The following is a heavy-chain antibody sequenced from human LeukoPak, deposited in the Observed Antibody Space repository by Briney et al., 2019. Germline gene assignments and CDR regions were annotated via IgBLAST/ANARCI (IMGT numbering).Heavy chain of an antibody. D-gene: IGHD2/OR15-2a*01. CDR1: GGTFSSYA. V-gene: IGHV1-69*05. CDR2: IIPIFGTA. Sequence: SVKVPCKASGGTFSSYAISWVRQAPGQGPEWMGRIIPIFGTANYAQKFQGRVTITTDESTSTAYMELSSLRSEDTAVYYCARDLIGTPFDPWGQGTLVTVSS. J-gene: IGHJ5*02. CDR3: ARDLIGTPFDP.